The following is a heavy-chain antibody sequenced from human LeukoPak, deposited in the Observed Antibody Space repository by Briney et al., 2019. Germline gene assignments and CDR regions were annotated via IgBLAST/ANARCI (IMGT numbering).Heavy chain of an antibody. CDR3: ARARYYYGSSGYYILYGMDV. CDR1: GGSISSGGYY. J-gene: IGHJ6*02. Sequence: SETLSLTCTVSGGSISSGGYYWSWIRQHPGKGLEWIGYIYYSGSTYYNPSLKSRVTISVDTSKNQFSLKLSSVTAADTAVYYCARARYYYGSSGYYILYGMDVWGQGTTVTVSS. V-gene: IGHV4-31*03. CDR2: IYYSGST. D-gene: IGHD3-22*01.